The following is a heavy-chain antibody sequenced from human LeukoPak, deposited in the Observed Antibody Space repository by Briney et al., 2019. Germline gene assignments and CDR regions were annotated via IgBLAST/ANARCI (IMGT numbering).Heavy chain of an antibody. CDR1: GRSISDYY. J-gene: IGHJ4*02. CDR2: ISYLGNT. V-gene: IGHV4-59*07. Sequence: SDTLSLTCTVSGRSISDYYWNWIRQPPGKGLEWMGYISYLGNTNYSPSLKSRITMSVDTSKTPFSLRLNSVTAADTAVYYGASYALGWYKIDFWGQGTLVTVSS. CDR3: ASYALGWYKIDF. D-gene: IGHD6-19*01.